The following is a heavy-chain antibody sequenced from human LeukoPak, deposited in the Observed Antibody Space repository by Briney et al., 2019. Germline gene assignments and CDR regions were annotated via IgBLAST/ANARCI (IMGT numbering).Heavy chain of an antibody. Sequence: TSETLSLTCAVSGGSISSSNWWSWVRQPPGKGLEWIGEIYHSGSTNYNPSLKSRVTISVDKSKNQFSLKLSSVTAADTAVYYCARDIGPYSSSWPHYYSDYWGQGTLVTVSS. CDR2: IYHSGST. V-gene: IGHV4-4*02. J-gene: IGHJ4*02. D-gene: IGHD6-13*01. CDR1: GGSISSSNW. CDR3: ARDIGPYSSSWPHYYSDY.